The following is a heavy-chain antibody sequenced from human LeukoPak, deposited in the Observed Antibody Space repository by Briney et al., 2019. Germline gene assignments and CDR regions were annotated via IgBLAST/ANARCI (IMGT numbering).Heavy chain of an antibody. J-gene: IGHJ3*02. CDR2: IYHSGST. D-gene: IGHD2-2*01. V-gene: IGHV4-30-2*01. Sequence: SQTLSLTCAVSGGSISSGGYSWSWIRQPPGKDLEWIGYIYHSGSTYYNPSLKSRVTISVDRSKNQFSLKLSSVTAADTAVYYCARAGYCSSTSCLDAFDIWGQGTMVTVSS. CDR1: GGSISSGGYS. CDR3: ARAGYCSSTSCLDAFDI.